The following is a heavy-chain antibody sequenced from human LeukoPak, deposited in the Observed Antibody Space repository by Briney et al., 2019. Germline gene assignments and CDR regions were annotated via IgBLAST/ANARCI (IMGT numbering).Heavy chain of an antibody. CDR3: ARGPYYDSWSGAGY. CDR1: GGTFSSYA. J-gene: IGHJ4*02. CDR2: IIPIFGTA. Sequence: ASVKVSCKASGGTFSSYAFSWVRQAPGQGLEWMGGIIPIFGTANYAQKFQGRVTITADESTSSAYMELSSLSSEDTAVYYCARGPYYDSWSGAGYWGQGTLVAVSS. D-gene: IGHD3-3*01. V-gene: IGHV1-69*13.